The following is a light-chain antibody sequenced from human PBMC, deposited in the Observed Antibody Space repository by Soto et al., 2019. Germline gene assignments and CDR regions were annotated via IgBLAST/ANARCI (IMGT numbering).Light chain of an antibody. J-gene: IGLJ1*01. V-gene: IGLV2-14*01. Sequence: QSALTQPASVSGSPGQSITISCTGTSSDVGASNYVSWYQQHPGEAPKLMIYEVSNRPSGVSNRFSASKSGNTASLTISGLQAEDEADYYCRSYTNSLYVFGSGTKVTVL. CDR3: RSYTNSLYV. CDR1: SSDVGASNY. CDR2: EVS.